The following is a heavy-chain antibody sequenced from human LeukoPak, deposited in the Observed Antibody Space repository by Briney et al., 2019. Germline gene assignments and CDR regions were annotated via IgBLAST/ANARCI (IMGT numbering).Heavy chain of an antibody. CDR3: LTDSTGWYFRH. CDR1: GGTFSSYD. Sequence: ASVKVSCKASGGTFSSYDIHWVRQAPGQGLEWMGWISPYNDNTNYAQRLQGRVIMTTDTSTRTAYMELRSLRSDDTAVYYCLTDSTGWYFRHWGQGTLVTVSS. J-gene: IGHJ4*02. CDR2: ISPYNDNT. D-gene: IGHD6-19*01. V-gene: IGHV1-18*01.